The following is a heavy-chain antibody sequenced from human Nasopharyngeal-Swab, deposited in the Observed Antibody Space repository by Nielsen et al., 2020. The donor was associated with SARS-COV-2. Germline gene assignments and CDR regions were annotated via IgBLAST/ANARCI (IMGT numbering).Heavy chain of an antibody. CDR3: AKEERSSSWYVTFDY. D-gene: IGHD6-13*01. CDR2: ISGSGDRT. V-gene: IGHV3-23*01. CDR1: GSTFTTNA. Sequence: GRSLKISVPAPGSTFTTNAMTWAGQAPGKGLEWVSAISGSGDRTYYAESVRGRFTISRDNSKNALYLQMNSLRAEDTAVYYCAKEERSSSWYVTFDYWGQGTLVTVSS. J-gene: IGHJ4*02.